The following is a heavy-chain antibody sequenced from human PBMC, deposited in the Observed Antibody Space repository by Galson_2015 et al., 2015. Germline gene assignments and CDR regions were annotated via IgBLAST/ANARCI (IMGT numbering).Heavy chain of an antibody. CDR2: IWYDGSNK. V-gene: IGHV3-33*06. CDR3: AKDHGYYDSSGYYTPALADYGMDV. D-gene: IGHD3-22*01. CDR1: GFTFSSYG. Sequence: SLRLSCAASGFTFSSYGMHWVRQAPGKGLEWVAVIWYDGSNKHYADSVKGRFTISRDNSKNTLYLQMNSLRAEDTAVYYCAKDHGYYDSSGYYTPALADYGMDVWGQGTTVTVSS. J-gene: IGHJ6*02.